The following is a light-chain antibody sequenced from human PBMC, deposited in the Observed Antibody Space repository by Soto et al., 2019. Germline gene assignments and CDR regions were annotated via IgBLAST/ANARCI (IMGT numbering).Light chain of an antibody. CDR3: QQFHISRT. J-gene: IGKJ1*01. CDR1: QSLNARY. V-gene: IGKV3-20*01. CDR2: GAS. Sequence: EIVFTQSPGTLSLSPGERATLSCRASQSLNARYLAWYQVKPGQAPRLLFYGASSRATGIPDRFIGSGSGTDFTLTITGQEPEDFAVYYCQQFHISRTFGQGTKVDIK.